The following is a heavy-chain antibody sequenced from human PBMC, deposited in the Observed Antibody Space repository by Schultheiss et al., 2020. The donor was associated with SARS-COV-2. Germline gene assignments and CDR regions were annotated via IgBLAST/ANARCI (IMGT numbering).Heavy chain of an antibody. CDR2: IRSKAYGGTT. Sequence: GESLKISCTASGFTFGDYTMNWFRQAPGKGLEWVGFIRSKAYGGTTEYAASVKGRFTISRDDSKNTLYLQMNSLKTEDTAVYYCTTDGIDWGQGTLVTVSS. J-gene: IGHJ4*02. CDR3: TTDGID. D-gene: IGHD1-14*01. V-gene: IGHV3-49*03. CDR1: GFTFGDYT.